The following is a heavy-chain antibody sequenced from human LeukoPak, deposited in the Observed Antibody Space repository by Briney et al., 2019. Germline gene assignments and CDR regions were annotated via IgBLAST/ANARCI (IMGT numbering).Heavy chain of an antibody. CDR3: ARLFRYCTNGVCPANWFDP. J-gene: IGHJ5*02. Sequence: SETLSLTCTVSGGSISSYYWSWIRQPPGKGLEWIGYIYYSGGTNYNPSLKSRVTISVDTSKNQFSLKLSSVTAADTAVYYCARLFRYCTNGVCPANWFDPWGQGTLVTVSS. CDR2: IYYSGGT. D-gene: IGHD2-8*01. V-gene: IGHV4-59*12. CDR1: GGSISSYY.